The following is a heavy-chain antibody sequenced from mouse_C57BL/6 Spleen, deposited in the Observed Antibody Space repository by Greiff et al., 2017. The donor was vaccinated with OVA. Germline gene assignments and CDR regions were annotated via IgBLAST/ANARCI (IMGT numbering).Heavy chain of an antibody. CDR1: GFSLTSYG. J-gene: IGHJ4*01. V-gene: IGHV2-2*01. D-gene: IGHD1-1*01. Sequence: VHLVESGPGLVQPSQSLSITCTVSGFSLTSYGVHWVRQSPGKGLEWLGVIWSGGSTDYNAAFISRLSISKDNSKSQVFFKMNSLQADDTAIYYCASLYGSSPYYAMDYWGQGTSVTVSS. CDR3: ASLYGSSPYYAMDY. CDR2: IWSGGST.